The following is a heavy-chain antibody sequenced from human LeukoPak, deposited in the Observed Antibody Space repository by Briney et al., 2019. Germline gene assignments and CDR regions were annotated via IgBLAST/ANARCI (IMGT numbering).Heavy chain of an antibody. V-gene: IGHV4-34*01. CDR2: INHSGST. CDR3: ASFKAEGFDY. CDR1: GGSFSGYY. J-gene: IGHJ4*02. Sequence: PSETLSLTCAVYGGSFSGYYWSWIRQPPGKGLEWIGEINHSGSTNYNPSLKSRVTISVDTSKNQFSLKLSSVTAVDTAVYYCASFKAEGFDYWGQGTLVTVSS. D-gene: IGHD6-19*01.